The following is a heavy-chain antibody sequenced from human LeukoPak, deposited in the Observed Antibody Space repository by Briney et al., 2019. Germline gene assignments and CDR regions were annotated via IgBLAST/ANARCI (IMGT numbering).Heavy chain of an antibody. CDR1: GYTFTSYY. J-gene: IGHJ4*02. D-gene: IGHD6-19*01. V-gene: IGHV1-46*03. CDR3: AREDSGWQTDY. CDR2: INPSGGGT. Sequence: GASVKVSCKASGYTFTSYYMHWVRQAPGQGLEWMGIINPSGGGTGYAQKFQGRVTMTRDTSTSTVYMELSSLRSEDTAVYYCAREDSGWQTDYWGQGTLVTVSS.